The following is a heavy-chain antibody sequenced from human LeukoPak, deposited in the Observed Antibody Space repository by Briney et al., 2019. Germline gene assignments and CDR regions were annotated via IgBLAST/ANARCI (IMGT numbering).Heavy chain of an antibody. CDR3: AIRRLGTTIFGALDY. D-gene: IGHD3-3*01. V-gene: IGHV1-24*01. CDR1: GYTLTELS. J-gene: IGHJ4*02. Sequence: ASVKVSCKVSGYTLTELSMHWVRQAPGKGLEWMGGFDPEDGETIYAQKFQGRVTMTEDTSTDTAYMELSSLRSEDTAVYYCAIRRLGTTIFGALDYWGQGTLVTVSS. CDR2: FDPEDGET.